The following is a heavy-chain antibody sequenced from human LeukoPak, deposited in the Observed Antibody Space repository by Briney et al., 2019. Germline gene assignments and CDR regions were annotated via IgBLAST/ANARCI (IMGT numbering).Heavy chain of an antibody. CDR1: GYTFSSYG. J-gene: IGHJ4*02. Sequence: GASVKVSCKASGYTFSSYGISWVRQAPGQGLEWMGWISAYNGNTNYAQKVQGRVTLTTETSTSTAYMELRSLRSDDTAVYYCARDRQLGSSGYYAAYWGQETLVTVSS. CDR2: ISAYNGNT. CDR3: ARDRQLGSSGYYAAY. D-gene: IGHD3-22*01. V-gene: IGHV1-18*01.